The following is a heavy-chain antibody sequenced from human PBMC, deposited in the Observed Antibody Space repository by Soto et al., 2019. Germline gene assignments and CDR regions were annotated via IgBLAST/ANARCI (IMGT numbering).Heavy chain of an antibody. D-gene: IGHD4-4*01. J-gene: IGHJ4*02. V-gene: IGHV4-30-4*01. Sequence: SETLSLTCTASGGSIDSDDYYWTWIRQPPGKGLEWIGYIYRSGRTSSSPSLESRVTISMDTSKNQFSLKVNSVSAADTAVYYCARETSNSPDYFDCWGQGTLVTVSS. CDR1: GGSIDSDDYY. CDR3: ARETSNSPDYFDC. CDR2: IYRSGRT.